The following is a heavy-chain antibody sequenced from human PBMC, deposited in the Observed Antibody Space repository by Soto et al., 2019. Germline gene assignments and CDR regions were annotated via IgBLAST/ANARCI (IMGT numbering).Heavy chain of an antibody. CDR2: INHSGST. D-gene: IGHD4-17*01. V-gene: IGHV4-34*02. Sequence: QVQLQQWGAGLLKPSETLSLTCAVYGRSFSGYYWRWIRQPPGKGLEWIGEINHSGSTNYNPSLKSRVTMSVDTSKNQSSLKLSSVTAADTAVYYCAGDLHDGDFGAARYWGQGTLVTVSS. CDR1: GRSFSGYY. J-gene: IGHJ4*02. CDR3: AGDLHDGDFGAARY.